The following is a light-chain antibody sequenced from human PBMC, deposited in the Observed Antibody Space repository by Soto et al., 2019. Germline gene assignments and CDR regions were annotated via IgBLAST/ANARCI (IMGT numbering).Light chain of an antibody. Sequence: DKVMTQSPATLSLSPGERGTLSCRASQSVSSNLAWYQQKTGQAPRLLIYGESTRATGIPDRFSGSGSGTEFNLTISRLQSEDFAVYYCQKYNNWPQTFGQGTKVDIK. CDR1: QSVSSN. CDR2: GES. J-gene: IGKJ1*01. V-gene: IGKV3D-15*01. CDR3: QKYNNWPQT.